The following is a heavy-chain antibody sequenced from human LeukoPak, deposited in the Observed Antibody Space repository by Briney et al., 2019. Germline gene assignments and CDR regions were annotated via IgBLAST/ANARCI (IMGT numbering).Heavy chain of an antibody. V-gene: IGHV3-11*01. Sequence: GGSLRLSCAASGFTFSDYYMSWIRQAPGKGLEWVSYISSSGSTIYYADSVKGRFTISRDNSKNTLYLQMNSLRAEDTAVYYCAKDNGDYEAYFDYWGQGTLVTVSS. CDR1: GFTFSDYY. CDR2: ISSSGSTI. CDR3: AKDNGDYEAYFDY. D-gene: IGHD4-17*01. J-gene: IGHJ4*02.